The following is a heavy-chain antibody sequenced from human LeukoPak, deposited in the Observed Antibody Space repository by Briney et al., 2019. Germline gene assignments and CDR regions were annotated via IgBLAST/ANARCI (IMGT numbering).Heavy chain of an antibody. D-gene: IGHD3-22*01. CDR3: AKPLYDSSGYYGFDN. CDR2: IRGSGDST. V-gene: IGHV3-23*01. Sequence: GGSLRLFCAASGFTFCSYAMSWVRHAPGKGLEGVSAIRGSGDSTYYADSVKGRFTISRDNSKNTLYLQMNSLRAEDTAVYYCAKPLYDSSGYYGFDNWGQGTLVTVSS. CDR1: GFTFCSYA. J-gene: IGHJ4*02.